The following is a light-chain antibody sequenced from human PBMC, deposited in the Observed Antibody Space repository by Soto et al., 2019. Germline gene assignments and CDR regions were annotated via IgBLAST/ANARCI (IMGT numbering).Light chain of an antibody. CDR3: QQYNTWPPPSES. Sequence: EIVMTQSPAILSVSPGERATLSCRASQTVAKNLAWYQQKPGQPPRLLIYGASNRATGVPARFSGSGSGTEFTLTISSLQSEDFAIYYCQQYNTWPPPSESVGPGTKVDIK. J-gene: IGKJ3*01. V-gene: IGKV3D-15*01. CDR1: QTVAKN. CDR2: GAS.